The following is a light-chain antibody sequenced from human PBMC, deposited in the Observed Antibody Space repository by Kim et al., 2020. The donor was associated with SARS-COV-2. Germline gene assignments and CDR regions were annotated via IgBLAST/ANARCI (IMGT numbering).Light chain of an antibody. V-gene: IGLV2-14*03. CDR3: SSYTSSSTWV. J-gene: IGLJ3*02. Sequence: GQSITISCTGTSSDVGGYTYVSWYQQHPGKAPKLMIYDVSNRPSGVSNRFSGSKSGNTASLTISGLQAEDEAVYYCSSYTSSSTWVFGGGTQLTVL. CDR2: DVS. CDR1: SSDVGGYTY.